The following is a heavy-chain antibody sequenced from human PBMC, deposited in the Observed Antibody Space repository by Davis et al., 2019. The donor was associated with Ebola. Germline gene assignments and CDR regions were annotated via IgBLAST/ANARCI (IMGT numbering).Heavy chain of an antibody. J-gene: IGHJ4*02. Sequence: AASVQVSCKASGYPFSSYSLQWVRQAPGQRLEWMGWINCGNGNTKYSQNFQGRVTITRDTPTSTAYMDLSSLRTEDTAVYYCAREHDSWSGYAFDYWGQGSLVTVSA. CDR3: AREHDSWSGYAFDY. V-gene: IGHV1-3*01. CDR2: INCGNGNT. CDR1: GYPFSSYS. D-gene: IGHD3-3*01.